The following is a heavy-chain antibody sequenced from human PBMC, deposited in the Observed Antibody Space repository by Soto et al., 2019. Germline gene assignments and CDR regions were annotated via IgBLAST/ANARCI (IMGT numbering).Heavy chain of an antibody. V-gene: IGHV4-30-4*01. D-gene: IGHD3-10*01. CDR3: AREEGYYGSAR. CDR2: IYYSGST. J-gene: IGHJ4*02. Sequence: SETLSLTCTVSGGSISSGDYYWSWIRQPPGKGLEWIGYIYYSGSTYYNPSLKSRVTISVDTSKNQSSLKLSSVTAADTAVYYCAREEGYYGSARWGQGTLVNVSS. CDR1: GGSISSGDYY.